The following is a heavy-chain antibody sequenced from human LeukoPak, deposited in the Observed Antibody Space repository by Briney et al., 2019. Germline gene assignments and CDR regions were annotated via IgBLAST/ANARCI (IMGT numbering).Heavy chain of an antibody. J-gene: IGHJ4*02. V-gene: IGHV3-30*18. CDR1: GFTFISYD. CDR3: AKNIPNCSSTSCPLDY. Sequence: PAGSLRLSCAASGFTFISYDIHWVRQAPGKGLEWVAVISYDGSNKYYADSVKGRFTISRDNSKNTLYLQVNSLRTEDTAVYYCAKNIPNCSSTSCPLDYWGQGTLVTVSS. D-gene: IGHD2-2*01. CDR2: ISYDGSNK.